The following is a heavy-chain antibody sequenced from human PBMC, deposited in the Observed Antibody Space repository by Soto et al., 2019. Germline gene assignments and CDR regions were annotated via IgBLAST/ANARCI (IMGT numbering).Heavy chain of an antibody. CDR1: GGSISSYY. CDR2: IYYSGST. J-gene: IGHJ6*03. V-gene: IGHV4-59*01. CDR3: ARDARIAAAGTNYYYYYMDV. D-gene: IGHD6-13*01. Sequence: QVQLQESGPGLVKPSETLSLTCTVSGGSISSYYWSWIRQPPGKGLEWIGYIYYSGSTNYNPSLKSRVTISVDTSKTQFSLKLSSVTAADTAVYYCARDARIAAAGTNYYYYYMDVWGKGTTVTVSS.